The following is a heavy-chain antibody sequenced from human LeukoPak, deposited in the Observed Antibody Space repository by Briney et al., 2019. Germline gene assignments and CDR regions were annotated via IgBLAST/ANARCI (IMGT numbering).Heavy chain of an antibody. CDR2: IYYSGST. J-gene: IGHJ4*02. Sequence: SETLSLTCTVSGGSISSYHWSWIRQPPGKGLEWIGYIYYSGSTNYNPSLKSRVTISVDTSKNQFSLKLSPVTAADTAVYYCARVSPLLWFGEFDYWGQGTLVTVSS. CDR3: ARVSPLLWFGEFDY. CDR1: GGSISSYH. V-gene: IGHV4-59*01. D-gene: IGHD3-10*01.